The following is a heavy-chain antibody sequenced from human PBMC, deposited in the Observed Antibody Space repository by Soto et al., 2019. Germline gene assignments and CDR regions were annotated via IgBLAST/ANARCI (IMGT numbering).Heavy chain of an antibody. Sequence: SETLSLTCAVYGGSFSGYYWSWIRQPPGKGLEWIGEINNSGSTNYNPSLKSRVTISVDTSKNQFSLKLSSVTAADTAVYYCARGRITMVRGVIKNWFDPWGQGTLVTVSS. CDR2: INNSGST. J-gene: IGHJ5*02. CDR1: GGSFSGYY. CDR3: ARGRITMVRGVIKNWFDP. D-gene: IGHD3-10*01. V-gene: IGHV4-34*01.